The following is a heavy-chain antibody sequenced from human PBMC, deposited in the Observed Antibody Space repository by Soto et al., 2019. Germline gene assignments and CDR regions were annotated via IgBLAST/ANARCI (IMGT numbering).Heavy chain of an antibody. V-gene: IGHV3-23*01. CDR3: AKFSVEKSVVPAAMYYYYYGMDV. J-gene: IGHJ6*02. CDR2: IRGSGGST. CDR1: GFTFSSYA. D-gene: IGHD2-2*01. Sequence: GGSLRLSCAASGFTFSSYAMSWVRQAPGKGLEWVSAIRGSGGSTYYADSVKGRFTISRDNSKNTLYLQMNSLRAEDTAVYYCAKFSVEKSVVPAAMYYYYYGMDVWGQGTTVTVSS.